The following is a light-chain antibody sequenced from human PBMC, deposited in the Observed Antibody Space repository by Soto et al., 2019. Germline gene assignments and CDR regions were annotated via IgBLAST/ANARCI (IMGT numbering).Light chain of an antibody. J-gene: IGKJ1*01. V-gene: IGKV1-39*01. CDR2: AAS. Sequence: DIQMTQSPSSLSASVGDRVTSTCRASQSISSYLNWYQQKPGKAPKLLIYAASSLQSGVPSRFSGSGSGTDFTLTICSLQPEDFATYYCQQSYCTLVCTFGQGTKVEIK. CDR3: QQSYCTLVCT. CDR1: QSISSY.